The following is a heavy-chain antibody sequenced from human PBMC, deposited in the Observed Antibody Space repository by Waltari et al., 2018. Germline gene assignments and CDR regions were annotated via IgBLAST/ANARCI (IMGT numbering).Heavy chain of an antibody. V-gene: IGHV1-8*03. CDR3: ARQEAAGTSYYYYYYGMDV. D-gene: IGHD6-13*01. J-gene: IGHJ6*02. CDR1: GNTFTSCD. CDR2: MNPNSGNT. Sequence: QVQLVQSGAEVKKPGASGKVSCTASGNTFTSCDINWVRQATGQGLEWMGWMNPNSGNTGYAQQFQGRVTITRNTSISTAYMELSSLRSEDTAVYYCARQEAAGTSYYYYYYGMDVWGQGTTVTVSS.